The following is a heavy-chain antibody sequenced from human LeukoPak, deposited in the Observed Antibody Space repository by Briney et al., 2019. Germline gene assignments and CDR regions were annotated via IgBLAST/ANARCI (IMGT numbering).Heavy chain of an antibody. D-gene: IGHD4-17*01. Sequence: ASVKVSCKASGYTFTGYYMHWVRQAPGQGLEWMGWINPNSGGTNYAQKFQGRVTMTRDTSISTAYMELSRLRSDDTAVYYCAGVGNDYGEGLSYWGQGTLVTVSS. V-gene: IGHV1-2*02. J-gene: IGHJ4*02. CDR2: INPNSGGT. CDR1: GYTFTGYY. CDR3: AGVGNDYGEGLSY.